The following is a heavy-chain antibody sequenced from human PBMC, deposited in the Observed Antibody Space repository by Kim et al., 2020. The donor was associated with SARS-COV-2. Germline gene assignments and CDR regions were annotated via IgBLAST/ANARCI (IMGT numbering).Heavy chain of an antibody. D-gene: IGHD3-10*01. CDR1: GGSISSYY. CDR2: IYYSGST. J-gene: IGHJ4*02. CDR3: AREGVLHYGSGSYYPSFFDY. Sequence: SETLSLTCTVSGGSISSYYWSWIRQPPGKGLEWIGYIYYSGSTNYNPSLKSRVTISVDTSKNQFSLKLSSVTAADTAVYYCAREGVLHYGSGSYYPSFFDYWGQGTPVTVSS. V-gene: IGHV4-59*13.